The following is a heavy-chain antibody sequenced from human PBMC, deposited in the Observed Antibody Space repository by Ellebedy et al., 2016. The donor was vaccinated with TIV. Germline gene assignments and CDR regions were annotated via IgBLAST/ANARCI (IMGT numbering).Heavy chain of an antibody. J-gene: IGHJ3*01. Sequence: PGGSLRLSCTASGITFSTHNLHWVRHAPGKGLEWVAVIEHDGSNKYYAASLEGRFTISRDNSKNKLYLQMNSLRPDDTAVYYCARVGWDLVAASDVWGHGTMVTVSS. D-gene: IGHD1-26*01. CDR1: GITFSTHN. CDR2: IEHDGSNK. V-gene: IGHV3-33*05. CDR3: ARVGWDLVAASDV.